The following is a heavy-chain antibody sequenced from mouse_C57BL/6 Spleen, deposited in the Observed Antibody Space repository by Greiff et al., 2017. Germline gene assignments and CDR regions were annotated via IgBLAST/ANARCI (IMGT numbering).Heavy chain of an antibody. CDR3: ARGSGDPGGYFDY. CDR2: IDPTSGDT. D-gene: IGHD3-3*01. V-gene: IGHV1-72*01. J-gene: IGHJ2*01. CDR1: GYTFTSYW. Sequence: VQLQQPGAELVKPGASVKLSCTASGYTFTSYWMHWVKQRPGRGLEWIGRIDPTSGDTKYNEKFKSKATLTVDKPSSTAYMQLSSLTSEDSAVYYGARGSGDPGGYFDYWGQGTTLTVSS.